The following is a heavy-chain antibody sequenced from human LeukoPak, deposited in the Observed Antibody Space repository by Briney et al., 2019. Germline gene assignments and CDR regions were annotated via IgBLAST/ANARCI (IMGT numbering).Heavy chain of an antibody. CDR1: GFTFSDYY. Sequence: PGGSLRLSCAASGFTFSDYYMSWIRQAPGKGLEWVSYISSSGSTIYYADSVKGRFTTSRDNAKNSLYLQMNSLRAEDTAVYYCARFTMVRGVIHPPLDYWGQGTLVTVSS. V-gene: IGHV3-11*04. J-gene: IGHJ4*02. CDR2: ISSSGSTI. CDR3: ARFTMVRGVIHPPLDY. D-gene: IGHD3-10*01.